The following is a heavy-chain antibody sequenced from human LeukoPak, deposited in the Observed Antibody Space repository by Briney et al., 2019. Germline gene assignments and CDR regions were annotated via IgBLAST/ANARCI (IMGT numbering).Heavy chain of an antibody. V-gene: IGHV1-69*05. Sequence: SVKVSCKASGGTFSSYGISWVRQAAGQGLEWMGVIIPIFGTANYAQKFQGRVRITTDESTSTAYMELSSLRSEDTAVYYCASGPPASYSSSGEKAFDIWGQGTMVTVSS. J-gene: IGHJ3*02. CDR3: ASGPPASYSSSGEKAFDI. D-gene: IGHD6-6*01. CDR2: IIPIFGTA. CDR1: GGTFSSYG.